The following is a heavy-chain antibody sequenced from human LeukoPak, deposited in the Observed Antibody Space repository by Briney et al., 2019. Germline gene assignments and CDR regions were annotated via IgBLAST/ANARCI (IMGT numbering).Heavy chain of an antibody. Sequence: PGGSLRLSCAASGFTFNSYAMHWVRQAPGKGLEWVAFISYDGSNEYYADSVKGRFTISRDNSKNTPYLQMNSLRAEDTAVYYCAGQRWLYRNFDYWGQGTLVTVSS. D-gene: IGHD5-24*01. CDR1: GFTFNSYA. J-gene: IGHJ4*02. CDR2: ISYDGSNE. V-gene: IGHV3-30*04. CDR3: AGQRWLYRNFDY.